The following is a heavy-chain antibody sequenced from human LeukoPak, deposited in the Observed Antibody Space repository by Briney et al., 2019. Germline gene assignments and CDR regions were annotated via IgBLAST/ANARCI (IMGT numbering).Heavy chain of an antibody. CDR1: SGSISSGSYY. D-gene: IGHD3-16*02. CDR3: ARLGGYQVGHYYYYMDV. V-gene: IGHV4-61*02. CDR2: IYTSGST. Sequence: SETLSLTCTVSSGSISSGSYYWSWIRQPAGKGLEWIGRIYTSGSTIYNPSLKSRVTISVDTSKNQFSLKLSSVTAADTAVYYCARLGGYQVGHYYYYMDVWGKGTTVTVSS. J-gene: IGHJ6*03.